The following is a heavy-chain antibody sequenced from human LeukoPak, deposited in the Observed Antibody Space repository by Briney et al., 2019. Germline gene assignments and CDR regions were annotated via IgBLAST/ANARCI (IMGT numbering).Heavy chain of an antibody. CDR3: AKEGGSSLTAHWDY. J-gene: IGHJ4*02. CDR1: GFSFSHYG. V-gene: IGHV3-30*18. Sequence: GGSLRLSCEASGFSFSHYGMHWVRQAPGKGLEWVAVVSSDGNTKYYADSVKGRFTISRDNSKNIVYLQMNSGRAEDTAVYYCAKEGGSSLTAHWDYWGQGTLVTVSS. CDR2: VSSDGNTK. D-gene: IGHD3-10*01.